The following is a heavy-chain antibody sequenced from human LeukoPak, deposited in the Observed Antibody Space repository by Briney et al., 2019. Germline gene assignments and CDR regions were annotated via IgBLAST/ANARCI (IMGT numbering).Heavy chain of an antibody. CDR3: ARVGVDTAMAFDY. Sequence: GGSLRLSCAASGFTVSSNYMSWVRQAPGKGLEWVSVIYSGGSTYYADSVKGRFTIPRDNSKNTLYLQMNSLRAEDTAVYYCARVGVDTAMAFDYWGQGTLVTVSS. CDR1: GFTVSSNY. J-gene: IGHJ4*02. D-gene: IGHD5-18*01. CDR2: IYSGGST. V-gene: IGHV3-53*01.